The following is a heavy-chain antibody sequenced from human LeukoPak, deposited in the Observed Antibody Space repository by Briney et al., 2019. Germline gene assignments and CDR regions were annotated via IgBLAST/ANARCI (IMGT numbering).Heavy chain of an antibody. D-gene: IGHD2-15*01. CDR1: TFTFSNAW. V-gene: IGHV3-15*01. J-gene: IGHJ3*02. CDR2: IKSKSDGGTT. Sequence: GGSLRLSCAASTFTFSNAWMSWVRQASGKGLEWVGRIKSKSDGGTTDYAAPVKGRFTISRDDSKNTLYLQMNSLKTEDTAVYYCTTAPRGYCSGGSCSYAFDIWGQGTMVTVSS. CDR3: TTAPRGYCSGGSCSYAFDI.